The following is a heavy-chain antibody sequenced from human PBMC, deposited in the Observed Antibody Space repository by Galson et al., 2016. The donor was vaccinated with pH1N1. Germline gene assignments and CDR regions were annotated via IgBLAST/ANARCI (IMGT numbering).Heavy chain of an antibody. CDR2: IYYNGHT. CDR1: GVSIGGYY. Sequence: SETLSLTCSVSGVSIGGYYWGWIRQSPGKGLDYVGYIYYNGHTNYSPSLKSRVTMSLDMSKNQFSLKLTSVTAADTAVYFCARSGSRYGSDAFDMWGQGTTVTVSS. V-gene: IGHV4-59*01. D-gene: IGHD5-18*01. J-gene: IGHJ3*02. CDR3: ARSGSRYGSDAFDM.